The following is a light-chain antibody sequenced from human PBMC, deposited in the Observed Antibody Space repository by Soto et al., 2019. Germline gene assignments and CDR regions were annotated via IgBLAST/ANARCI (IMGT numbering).Light chain of an antibody. Sequence: AIQMTQSPSSLSASVGDRVTITCRASQGIRNDLGWYQQKPGKAPKLLIYAACSLQSGVPSRFSGSGSGTDFTLTISSLQPEDFATYYCLQDYNLFGQGTRLEIK. CDR2: AAC. J-gene: IGKJ5*01. CDR3: LQDYNL. V-gene: IGKV1-6*01. CDR1: QGIRND.